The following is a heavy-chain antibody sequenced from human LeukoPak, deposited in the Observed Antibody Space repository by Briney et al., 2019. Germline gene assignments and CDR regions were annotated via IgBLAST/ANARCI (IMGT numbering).Heavy chain of an antibody. CDR1: GYSLNGYY. V-gene: IGHV1-2*02. CDR2: INPDTGGT. J-gene: IGHJ4*02. CDR3: ARGPRYISGRYAESFSIDY. D-gene: IGHD6-19*01. Sequence: ASVKVSCKASGYSLNGYYLHWLRQAPGQAFEWMGWINPDTGGTNYVHKFQGRVTMTRDTSISAAYMELSSLRSGDTAIYYCARGPRYISGRYAESFSIDYWGQGTLVTVSS.